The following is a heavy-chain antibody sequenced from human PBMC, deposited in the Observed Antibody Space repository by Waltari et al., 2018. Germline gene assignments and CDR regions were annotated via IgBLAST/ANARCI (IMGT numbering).Heavy chain of an antibody. V-gene: IGHV1-8*03. Sequence: QVQLVQSGAEVKKPGASVKVSCKPSGYTFPSYDINWVRQATGQGLEWMGWMNPNSGNTGYAQKFQGRVTLTRNTSISTAYMELSSLRSEDTAVYYCARGDFWSGYVKGMDVRGQGTTVTVSS. CDR2: MNPNSGNT. CDR3: ARGDFWSGYVKGMDV. D-gene: IGHD3-3*01. J-gene: IGHJ6*02. CDR1: GYTFPSYD.